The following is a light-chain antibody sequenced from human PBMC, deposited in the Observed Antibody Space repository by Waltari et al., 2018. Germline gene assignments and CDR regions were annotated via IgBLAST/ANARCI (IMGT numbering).Light chain of an antibody. CDR2: ECN. CDR3: CSYAGSNYFYV. Sequence: QSALTQPPSASGSPGQSVTISCAGTRNDVGGYNFVSWYQQHPGKAPKLMIFECNQRPAGVPARFAGSKSGNTASPTVAGLQAEDEADYYCCSYAGSNYFYVFGTGTKVTVL. J-gene: IGLJ1*01. CDR1: RNDVGGYNF. V-gene: IGLV2-8*01.